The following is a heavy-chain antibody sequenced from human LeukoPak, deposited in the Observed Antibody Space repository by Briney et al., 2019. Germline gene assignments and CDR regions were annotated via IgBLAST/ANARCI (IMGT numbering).Heavy chain of an antibody. CDR2: INHSGST. CDR3: ARGIQLWLRDY. D-gene: IGHD5-18*01. CDR1: GGSFSGYY. V-gene: IGHV4-34*01. J-gene: IGHJ4*02. Sequence: PSETLSLTCAVYGGSFSGYYWSRIRQPPGKGLEWIGEINHSGSTNYNPSLKSRVTVSVDTSKNQFSLKLSSVTAADTAVYYCARGIQLWLRDYWGQGTLVTVSS.